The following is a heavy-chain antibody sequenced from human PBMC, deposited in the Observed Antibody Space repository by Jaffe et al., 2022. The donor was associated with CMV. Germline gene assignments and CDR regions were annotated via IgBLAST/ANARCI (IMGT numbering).Heavy chain of an antibody. D-gene: IGHD3-22*01. Sequence: EVQLVESGGGLVQPGGSLRLSCAASGFTFSSYEMNWVRQAPGKGLEWVSYISSSGSTIYYADSVKGRFTISRDNAKNSLYLQMNSLRAEDTAVYYCARGDPITMIGRYFDYWGQGTLVTVSS. CDR1: GFTFSSYE. CDR2: ISSSGSTI. V-gene: IGHV3-48*03. CDR3: ARGDPITMIGRYFDY. J-gene: IGHJ4*02.